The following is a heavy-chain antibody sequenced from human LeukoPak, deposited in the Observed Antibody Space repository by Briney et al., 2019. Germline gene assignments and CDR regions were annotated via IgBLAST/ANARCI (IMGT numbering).Heavy chain of an antibody. Sequence: SETLSLTCTASGGSITGDLYYWTWIRQPAGKGLEWIGRIYTNGWTDYNPSLRGRVTMSVDTSKNQFSLKLTSVIAADTAFYYCARGSGWNAFDPWGQGTLITVSP. CDR3: ARGSGWNAFDP. V-gene: IGHV4-61*02. D-gene: IGHD6-19*01. J-gene: IGHJ5*02. CDR2: IYTNGWT. CDR1: GGSITGDLYY.